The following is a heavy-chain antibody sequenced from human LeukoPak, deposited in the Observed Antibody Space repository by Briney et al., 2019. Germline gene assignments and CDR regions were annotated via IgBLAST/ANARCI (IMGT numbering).Heavy chain of an antibody. Sequence: ASVKVSCNASGYTFTNFGISWVRQAPGQGLEWMGWISAYNGNTNYAQKLQGRVTMTTDTSTSTAYMELRSLRSDDTAVYYCARVWFGGSSWLELLSWFDPWGQGTLVTVSS. D-gene: IGHD6-13*01. V-gene: IGHV1-18*01. CDR3: ARVWFGGSSWLELLSWFDP. J-gene: IGHJ5*02. CDR1: GYTFTNFG. CDR2: ISAYNGNT.